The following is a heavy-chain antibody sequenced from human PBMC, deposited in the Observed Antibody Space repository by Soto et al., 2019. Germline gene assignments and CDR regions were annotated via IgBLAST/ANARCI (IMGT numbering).Heavy chain of an antibody. V-gene: IGHV1-8*01. CDR3: ARCGPDGYYDILTGLTPLEKDYFDY. Sequence: GASVKLSCKASGYTFTSYDINWVRQATGQGLEWMGWMNPNSGNTGYAQKFQGRVTMTRNTSISTAYMELSSLRSEDTAVYYCARCGPDGYYDILTGLTPLEKDYFDYWGQGTLVTVSS. CDR2: MNPNSGNT. J-gene: IGHJ4*02. D-gene: IGHD3-9*01. CDR1: GYTFTSYD.